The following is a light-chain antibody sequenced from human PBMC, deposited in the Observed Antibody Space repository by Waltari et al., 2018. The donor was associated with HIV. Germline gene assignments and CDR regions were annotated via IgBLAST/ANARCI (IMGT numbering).Light chain of an antibody. J-gene: IGLJ2*01. V-gene: IGLV2-14*03. CDR1: SSDVGAYNY. Sequence: QSALTQPASVSGSPGPSITISCTGTSSDVGAYNYVSWYPQHPGKAPKLMIYDVSNRPSGVSNRFSGSKSGNTASLTISGLQAEDEADYYCSSYTSSSSVVFGGGTKLTVL. CDR2: DVS. CDR3: SSYTSSSSVV.